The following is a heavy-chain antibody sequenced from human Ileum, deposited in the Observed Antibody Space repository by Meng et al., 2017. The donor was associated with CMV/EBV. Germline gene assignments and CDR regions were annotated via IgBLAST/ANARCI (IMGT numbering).Heavy chain of an antibody. Sequence: GSLRLSCVGSGFTFRSYALSWVRQAPGKGLEWVSTVSGSSITTYYADSVKGRFTISRDNYNDILSLEMNSLRAEDTALYYCVKDHKDWGHGTLVTVSS. CDR2: VSGSSITT. CDR1: GFTFRSYA. CDR3: VKDHKD. V-gene: IGHV3-23*01. J-gene: IGHJ4*01.